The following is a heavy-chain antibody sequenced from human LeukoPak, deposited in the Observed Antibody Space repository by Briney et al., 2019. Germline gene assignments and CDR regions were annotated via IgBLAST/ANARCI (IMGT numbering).Heavy chain of an antibody. D-gene: IGHD3-22*01. V-gene: IGHV1-69*05. Sequence: SVKVSCKATGGTFSSYAISWVRQAPGQGLEWMGRIIPIFGTANYAQKFQGRVTITTDESTSTAYMELSSLRSEDTAVYYCARDRVGSGYYLDYWGQGTLVTVSS. J-gene: IGHJ4*02. CDR3: ARDRVGSGYYLDY. CDR1: GGTFSSYA. CDR2: IIPIFGTA.